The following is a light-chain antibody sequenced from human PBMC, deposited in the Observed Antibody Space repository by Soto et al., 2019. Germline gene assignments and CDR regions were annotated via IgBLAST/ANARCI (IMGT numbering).Light chain of an antibody. V-gene: IGKV3-11*01. Sequence: EIVLTQSPATLSLSPGERATLSCRASQNVANYLDWYQQKPGQAPRLLIYESSNRATGSPDRFSGGGSGTDFTLTISRLEPEDFAVYYCQQYGYSPITFGQGTRLEIK. J-gene: IGKJ5*01. CDR3: QQYGYSPIT. CDR2: ESS. CDR1: QNVANY.